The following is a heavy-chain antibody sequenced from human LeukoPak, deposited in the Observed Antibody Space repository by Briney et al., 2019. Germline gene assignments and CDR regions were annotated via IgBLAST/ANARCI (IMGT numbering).Heavy chain of an antibody. CDR3: ATKNSGRDYYDSSGYYYRY. CDR1: GYTFTGYY. CDR2: INPNSGGT. V-gene: IGHV1-2*02. J-gene: IGHJ4*02. Sequence: ASVKVSCKASGYTFTGYYMHWVRQAPGQGLEWMGWINPNSGGTNYAQKFQGRVTMTEDISTDTAYMELSSLRSEDTAVYYCATKNSGRDYYDSSGYYYRYWGQGTLVTVSS. D-gene: IGHD3-22*01.